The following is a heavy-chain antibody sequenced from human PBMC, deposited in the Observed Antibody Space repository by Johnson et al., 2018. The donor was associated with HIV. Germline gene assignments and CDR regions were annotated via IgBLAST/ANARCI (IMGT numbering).Heavy chain of an antibody. V-gene: IGHV3-30*02. Sequence: QVQLLESGGGVVQPGGSLRLSCAASGFTFRNYGMHWVRQAPGKGLEWVTFISNDGGSKYYADSVRGRFTISRDISKNTLYLQMNSLRSEDTAVYYCAKPVMTAIAPLDVFDIWGQGTMVTVSS. D-gene: IGHD2-21*02. CDR1: GFTFRNYG. J-gene: IGHJ3*02. CDR3: AKPVMTAIAPLDVFDI. CDR2: ISNDGGSK.